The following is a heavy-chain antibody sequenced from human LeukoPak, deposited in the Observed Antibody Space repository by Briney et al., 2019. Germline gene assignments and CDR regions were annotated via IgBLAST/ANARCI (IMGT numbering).Heavy chain of an antibody. D-gene: IGHD6-6*01. CDR3: ARDLRSDY. Sequence: PGGSLRLSCAASGFTFSDYAMSWVRQAPGKGLEWVSSISSSSSYIYYADSVKGRFTISRDNAKNSLYLQMNSLRAEDTAVYYCARDLRSDYWGQGTLVTVSS. CDR1: GFTFSDYA. J-gene: IGHJ4*02. V-gene: IGHV3-21*01. CDR2: ISSSSSYI.